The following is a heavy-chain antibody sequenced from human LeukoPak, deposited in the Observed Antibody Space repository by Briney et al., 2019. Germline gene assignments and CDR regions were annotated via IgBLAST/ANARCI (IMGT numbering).Heavy chain of an antibody. J-gene: IGHJ4*02. CDR3: ATKQWLAPPPDS. CDR1: GFTFSKYW. Sequence: GGSLRLSCAASGFTFSKYWMLWVRQAPGRGLESVSRINTDGTVTTYAASVKGRFTVSRDNADNTMFLQMNSVRDEDTAVYYCATKQWLAPPPDSWGQGTPVTVSS. CDR2: INTDGTVT. V-gene: IGHV3-74*01. D-gene: IGHD6-19*01.